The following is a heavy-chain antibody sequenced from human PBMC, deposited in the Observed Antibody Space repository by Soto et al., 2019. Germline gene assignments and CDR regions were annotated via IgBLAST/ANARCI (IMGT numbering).Heavy chain of an antibody. CDR1: GFTFSSYG. CDR3: ARERKWGSSSWYREDYYYYGMDV. J-gene: IGHJ6*02. V-gene: IGHV3-33*08. CDR2: IWYDGSNK. D-gene: IGHD6-13*01. Sequence: PGGSLRLSCAASGFTFSSYGMHWVRQAPGKGLEWVAVIWYDGSNKYYADSVKGRFTISRDNSKNTLYLQMNSLRAEDTAVYYCARERKWGSSSWYREDYYYYGMDVWGQGTTVTVSS.